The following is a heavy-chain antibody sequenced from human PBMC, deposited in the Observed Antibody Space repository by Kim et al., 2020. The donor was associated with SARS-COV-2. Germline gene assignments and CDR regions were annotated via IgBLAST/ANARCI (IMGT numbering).Heavy chain of an antibody. CDR1: GGSISSSSYY. J-gene: IGHJ2*01. Sequence: SETLSLTCTVSGGSISSSSYYWGWIRQPPGKGLEWIGSIYYSGSTYYNPSLKSRVTISVDTSKNQFSLKLSSVTAADTAVYYCARRGRDGYNNRYFDLWGRGTLVTVSS. CDR3: ARRGRDGYNNRYFDL. CDR2: IYYSGST. V-gene: IGHV4-39*01. D-gene: IGHD4-4*01.